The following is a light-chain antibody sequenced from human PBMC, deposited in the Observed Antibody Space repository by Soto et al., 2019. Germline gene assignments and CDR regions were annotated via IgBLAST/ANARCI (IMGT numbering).Light chain of an antibody. Sequence: QPVLTQPPSVSGAPGQRVTISCTGTNSNLGAGYDVHWYQQLPGAAPKLVIFGNRNRPSGVPERFSGSKSGTSASLAITGLQAEDEADYYCQAYDYSLTGMVFGGGTKLTVL. J-gene: IGLJ3*02. CDR2: GNR. CDR3: QAYDYSLTGMV. CDR1: NSNLGAGYD. V-gene: IGLV1-40*01.